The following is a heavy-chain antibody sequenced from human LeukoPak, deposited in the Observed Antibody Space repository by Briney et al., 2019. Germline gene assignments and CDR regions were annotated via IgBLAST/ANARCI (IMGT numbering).Heavy chain of an antibody. V-gene: IGHV1-69*01. CDR2: IIPSFGTA. Sequence: SVKVSCKASGGTFSSYAISWVRQAPGQGLEWMGGIIPSFGTANYAQKFQGRVTITEDESTSTAYMELSSLTSEDTAVYYCARQIRYFDYYYYYMDVWGKGTTVTVSS. J-gene: IGHJ6*03. D-gene: IGHD3-9*01. CDR1: GGTFSSYA. CDR3: ARQIRYFDYYYYYMDV.